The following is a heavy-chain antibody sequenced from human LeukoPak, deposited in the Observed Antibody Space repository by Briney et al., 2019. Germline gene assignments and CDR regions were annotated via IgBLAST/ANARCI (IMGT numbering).Heavy chain of an antibody. CDR2: IHPGTGQT. CDR1: GYTFTSYD. V-gene: IGHV1-3*01. Sequence: GASVKVSCKASGYTFTSYDINWVRQAPGHSLEWMGWIHPGTGQTRYSEGLRGRVTITRDKSANIGYMELTSLTFEDTAIYYCAKGSGPLVWKPFDIWGQGTLLTVSS. D-gene: IGHD6-19*01. CDR3: AKGSGPLVWKPFDI. J-gene: IGHJ3*02.